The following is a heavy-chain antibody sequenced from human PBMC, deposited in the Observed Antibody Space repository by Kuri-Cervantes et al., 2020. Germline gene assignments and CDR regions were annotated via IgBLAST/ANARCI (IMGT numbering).Heavy chain of an antibody. Sequence: GGSLRLSCAASGFTFSSYAMHWVRQAPGRGLEWVAAISYDGGNKYYADSVKGRSTISRDNSKNTLYLQMNSLRAEDTAVYYCARGGMDVWGQGTTVTVSS. CDR3: ARGGMDV. CDR1: GFTFSSYA. V-gene: IGHV3-30-3*01. J-gene: IGHJ6*02. CDR2: ISYDGGNK.